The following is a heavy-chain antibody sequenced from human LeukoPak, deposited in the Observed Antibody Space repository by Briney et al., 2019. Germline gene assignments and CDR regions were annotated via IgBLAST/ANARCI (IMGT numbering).Heavy chain of an antibody. V-gene: IGHV3-23*01. CDR3: AKDPLTTRELRYFDSAMDV. J-gene: IGHJ6*02. D-gene: IGHD3-9*01. CDR1: GFTFSSYA. Sequence: HAGGSLRLSCAASGFTFSSYAMSWVRQAPGKGLEWVSAISGSGGSTHYADSVKGRFTISRDNSKNTLYLQMNSLRAEDTAVYYCAKDPLTTRELRYFDSAMDVWGQGTTVTVSS. CDR2: ISGSGGST.